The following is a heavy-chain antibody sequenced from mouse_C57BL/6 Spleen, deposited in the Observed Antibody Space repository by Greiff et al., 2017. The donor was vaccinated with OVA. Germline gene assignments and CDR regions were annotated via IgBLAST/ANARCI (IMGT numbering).Heavy chain of an antibody. CDR3: ARAGDLYAMDY. CDR1: GYTFTSYW. Sequence: QVQLQQPGAELVRPGSSVKLSCKASGYTFTSYWMHWVKQRPIQGLDWIGNIDPSDSETHYNQKFKDKATLTVDKSSSTAYMQLSSLTAEDAAVYYCARAGDLYAMDYWGQGTSVTVSS. J-gene: IGHJ4*01. CDR2: IDPSDSET. V-gene: IGHV1-52*01. D-gene: IGHD3-3*01.